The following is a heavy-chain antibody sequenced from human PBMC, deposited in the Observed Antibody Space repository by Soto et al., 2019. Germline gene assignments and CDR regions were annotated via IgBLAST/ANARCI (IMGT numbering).Heavy chain of an antibody. J-gene: IGHJ4*02. CDR3: ARESEDLTSNFDY. V-gene: IGHV3-21*06. CDR2: ISSTTNYI. Sequence: GGSLRLSCAATGFTFTRYSMNWVRQAPGKGLEWVSSISSTTNYIYYGDSMKGRFTISRDNAKNSLYLEMNSLRAEDTAVYYCARESEDLTSNFDYWGQGTLVTVPQ. CDR1: GFTFTRYS.